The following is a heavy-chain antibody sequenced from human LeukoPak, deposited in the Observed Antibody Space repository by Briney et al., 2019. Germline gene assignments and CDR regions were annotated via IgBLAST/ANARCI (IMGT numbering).Heavy chain of an antibody. D-gene: IGHD1-26*01. CDR1: GFTFTDYA. CDR2: ISGSGGSS. Sequence: PGGSLRLSCVASGFTFTDYAMSWVRQAPGKGPGWVSSISGSGGSSYYADSVKGRFTISRDNSKNTLGVQMNSLRAEDTAVYYCAKGFSGSFVDYFDSWGQGAVVTVSS. V-gene: IGHV3-23*01. CDR3: AKGFSGSFVDYFDS. J-gene: IGHJ4*02.